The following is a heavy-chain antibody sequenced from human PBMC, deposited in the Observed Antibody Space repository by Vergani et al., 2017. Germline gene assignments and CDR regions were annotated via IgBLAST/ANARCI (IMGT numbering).Heavy chain of an antibody. Sequence: QLQLQESGPGLVKPSETLSLTCTVSGGSISSSSYYWGWIRQPPGKGLEWIGYIYYSGSTNYNPSLKSRVTISVDTSKNQFSLKLSSVTAADTAVYYCARAYSSGQDGYYYYGMDVWGQGTTVTVSS. J-gene: IGHJ6*02. CDR3: ARAYSSGQDGYYYYGMDV. CDR2: IYYSGST. CDR1: GGSISSSSYY. D-gene: IGHD6-19*01. V-gene: IGHV4-61*05.